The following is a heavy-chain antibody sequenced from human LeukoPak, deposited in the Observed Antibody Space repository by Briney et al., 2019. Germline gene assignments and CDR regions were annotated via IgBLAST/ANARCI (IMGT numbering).Heavy chain of an antibody. CDR2: IYTSGST. D-gene: IGHD3-16*01. V-gene: IGHV4-4*09. CDR1: GGSISSYY. CDR3: ARGVMLTGWRWFDP. Sequence: SETLSLTRSVSGGSISSYYWSWVRQPPGKGLEWIGYIYTSGSTNYNPSLKSRVTISVDTSKNQFSLKRSSVTAADTAVYYCARGVMLTGWRWFDPWGQGTLVTVSS. J-gene: IGHJ5*02.